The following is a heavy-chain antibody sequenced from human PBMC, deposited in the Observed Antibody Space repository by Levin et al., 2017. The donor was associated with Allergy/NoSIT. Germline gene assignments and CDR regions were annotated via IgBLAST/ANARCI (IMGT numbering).Heavy chain of an antibody. J-gene: IGHJ6*03. CDR3: ARDRRHYYGSGSFYNYMDV. CDR1: GFPFSSHT. Sequence: GESLKISCAASGFPFSSHTMNWVRQAPGKGLEWVSYISTDSSYKYYADSVRGRFTISRDNAKNSLYLQINSLRAEDTAVSYCARDRRHYYGSGSFYNYMDVWGEGTTVTVSS. CDR2: ISTDSSYK. D-gene: IGHD3-10*01. V-gene: IGHV3-21*01.